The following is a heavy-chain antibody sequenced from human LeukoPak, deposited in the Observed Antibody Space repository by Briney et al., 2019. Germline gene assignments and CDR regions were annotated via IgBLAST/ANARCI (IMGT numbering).Heavy chain of an antibody. J-gene: IGHJ4*02. CDR3: ARQATIDYFDY. CDR1: GYTFTSYW. Sequence: GESLKISCKGPGYTFTSYWIGWVRQMRGKDLEWMGIIYPGDSETRYSPSFQGQVTISVDKSISTAYLQWSSLKASDTAMYYCARQATIDYFDYWGQGTLVTVSS. CDR2: IYPGDSET. V-gene: IGHV5-51*01. D-gene: IGHD5-24*01.